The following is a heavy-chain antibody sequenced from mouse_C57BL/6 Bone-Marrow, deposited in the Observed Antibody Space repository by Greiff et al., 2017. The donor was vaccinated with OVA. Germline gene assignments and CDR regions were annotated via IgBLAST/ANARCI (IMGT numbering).Heavy chain of an antibody. V-gene: IGHV1-15*01. D-gene: IGHD1-1*01. CDR3: TSYGGSGSSFFDY. CDR1: GYTFTDYE. J-gene: IGHJ2*01. Sequence: VQLQQSGAELVRPGASVTLSCTASGYTFTDYEMHWVKQTPVHGLEWIGAIGPETGGTAYNQKFKGKAILTADKSSSTAYLELRSLTSEDSAVYFCTSYGGSGSSFFDYWGQGTTLTVSS. CDR2: IGPETGGT.